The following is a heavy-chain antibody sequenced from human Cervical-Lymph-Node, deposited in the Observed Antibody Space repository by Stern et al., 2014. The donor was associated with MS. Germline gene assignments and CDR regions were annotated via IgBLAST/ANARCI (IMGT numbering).Heavy chain of an antibody. V-gene: IGHV4-30-4*01. Sequence: QLQLQESGPGLVRPSQTLSLTCTVSGGSISSDDHYWSWVRQPPGKGLEWLGYIYYSGSSYFNPSLKSRATMSVDTSKNQFSLKLKSVTAADTAVYYCARTDILLLDYWGQGALVTVSS. D-gene: IGHD3-22*01. CDR2: IYYSGSS. CDR1: GGSISSDDHY. J-gene: IGHJ4*02. CDR3: ARTDILLLDY.